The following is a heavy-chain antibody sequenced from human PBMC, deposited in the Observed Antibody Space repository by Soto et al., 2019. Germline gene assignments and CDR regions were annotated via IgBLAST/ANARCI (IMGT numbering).Heavy chain of an antibody. CDR1: GGSISSGDYY. CDR2: IYYSGST. CDR3: ARDRDYYDSSGPLWYFDL. Sequence: SETLSLTCTVSGGSISSGDYYWSWIRQPPGKGLEWIGYIYYSGSTYYNPSLKSRVTISVDTSKNQFSLKLSSVTAADTAVYYCARDRDYYDSSGPLWYFDLWGRGTLVTVSS. V-gene: IGHV4-30-4*01. D-gene: IGHD3-22*01. J-gene: IGHJ2*01.